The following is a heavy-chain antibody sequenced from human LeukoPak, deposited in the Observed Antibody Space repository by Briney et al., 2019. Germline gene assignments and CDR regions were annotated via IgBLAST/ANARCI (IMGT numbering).Heavy chain of an antibody. V-gene: IGHV3-7*01. J-gene: IGHJ4*02. CDR1: GFTFNTYY. Sequence: GGSLRLSCAASGFTFNTYYMTWVRQAPGKGLEWVAGIKQDGSENYYMDSVKGRFTISRDNSRNSLYLQMNSLRAVDTAVYFCARERYCTSATCYVGVPFDSWGQGTLVTVSS. D-gene: IGHD2-2*01. CDR3: ARERYCTSATCYVGVPFDS. CDR2: IKQDGSEN.